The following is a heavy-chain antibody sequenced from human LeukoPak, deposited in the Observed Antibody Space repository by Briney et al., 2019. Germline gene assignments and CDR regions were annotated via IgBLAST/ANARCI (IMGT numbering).Heavy chain of an antibody. V-gene: IGHV3-53*04. J-gene: IGHJ4*02. Sequence: GGSLRLSCAASGFTFSSYWMHWVRQAPGKGLEWVSVIYNGFNTYYVDSVKGRFTISRHNSKNTLYLQMNSLRPEDTAVYYCARLFQLLSPGKGGFDYWGQGTLVTVSS. D-gene: IGHD2-2*01. CDR1: GFTFSSYW. CDR3: ARLFQLLSPGKGGFDY. CDR2: IYNGFNT.